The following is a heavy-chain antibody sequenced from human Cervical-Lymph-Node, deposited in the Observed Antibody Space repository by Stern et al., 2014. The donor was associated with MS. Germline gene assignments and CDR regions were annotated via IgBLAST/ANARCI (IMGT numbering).Heavy chain of an antibody. CDR1: GFSIRTSGVG. J-gene: IGHJ6*02. D-gene: IGHD3-9*01. CDR2: IYSDEDK. CDR3: ARQGNVDWSPHSYYVMDV. V-gene: IGHV2-5*02. Sequence: ESGPTLVKPTETLTLTCSLSGFSIRTSGVGVGWIRQPPGKALEWLALIYSDEDKRYSPSLKSRLTVSQDTSKNQVVLTMTTMDPVDTATYYCARQGNVDWSPHSYYVMDVWGQGTTVTVTS.